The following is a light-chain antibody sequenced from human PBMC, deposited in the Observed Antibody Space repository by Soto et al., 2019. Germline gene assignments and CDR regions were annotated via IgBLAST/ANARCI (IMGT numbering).Light chain of an antibody. V-gene: IGKV1-5*03. CDR3: QQYNTYSPT. CDR1: QSISSW. Sequence: DIQMTQSPSTLSAFVGDRVTITCRASQSISSWLAWYQQKPGKAPNLLIYKASSLESGVPSRFSGSGSGTEFTLTISSLQPDDFATYYCQQYNTYSPTFGQGTKVDTK. CDR2: KAS. J-gene: IGKJ1*01.